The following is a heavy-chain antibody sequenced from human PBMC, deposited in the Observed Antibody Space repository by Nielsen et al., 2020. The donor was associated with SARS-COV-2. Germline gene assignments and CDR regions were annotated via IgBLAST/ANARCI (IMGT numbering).Heavy chain of an antibody. V-gene: IGHV1-69*06. CDR2: IIPIFGAA. J-gene: IGHJ6*02. D-gene: IGHD5-18*01. CDR3: ARDNGYSYGYGHYYYYYGMDV. Sequence: SVKVSCKASGCTFTTYDISWVRQAPGQGLEWMGGIIPIFGAANYAQKFQGRVTITADKSTSTAYMELGSLRSEDTAVYYCARDNGYSYGYGHYYYYYGMDVWGQGTTVTVSS. CDR1: GCTFTTYD.